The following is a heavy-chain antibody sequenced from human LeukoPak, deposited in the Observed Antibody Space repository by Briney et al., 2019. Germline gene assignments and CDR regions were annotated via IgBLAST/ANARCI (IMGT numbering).Heavy chain of an antibody. V-gene: IGHV3-48*03. J-gene: IGHJ4*02. Sequence: SLSLDCASYGFTVSTYEMVWVRQAPGKGPEWISYIGSSGSLTYYADSVRGRFTVSRDNAKNSLYLQMNSLRVEDTAVYYCARDSLHDYDGSSYGYYFDYWGQGTLVTVSS. CDR3: ARDSLHDYDGSSYGYYFDY. D-gene: IGHD3-22*01. CDR1: GFTVSTYE. CDR2: IGSSGSLT.